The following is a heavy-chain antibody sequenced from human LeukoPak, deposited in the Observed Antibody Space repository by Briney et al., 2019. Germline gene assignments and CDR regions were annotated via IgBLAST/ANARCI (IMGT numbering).Heavy chain of an antibody. D-gene: IGHD3-22*01. CDR3: AKEPHNYYDSSGYYNYFDY. CDR1: GFTFSSYA. J-gene: IGHJ4*02. V-gene: IGHV3-23*01. Sequence: GGSLRLSCAASGFTFSSYAMSWVRQAPGKGLEWVSAISGTGGSTYYADSVKGRFTISRDNSKNTLYLQMNSLRAEDTAVYYCAKEPHNYYDSSGYYNYFDYWGQGTLVTVSS. CDR2: ISGTGGST.